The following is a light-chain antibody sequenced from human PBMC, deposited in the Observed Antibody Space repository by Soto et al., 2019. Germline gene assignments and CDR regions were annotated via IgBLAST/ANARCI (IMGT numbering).Light chain of an antibody. CDR2: LGS. Sequence: DIVMTQSPLSLPVTPGEPASISCRSSQSLLHSNGYNYLDWYLQKPGQSPQLLIYLGSNRASGVPDRFSGSGSGTDFTLKISRVEAEHVGVYYCMQALQTPYTFGQGTKVDIK. CDR3: MQALQTPYT. CDR1: QSLLHSNGYNY. J-gene: IGKJ2*01. V-gene: IGKV2-28*01.